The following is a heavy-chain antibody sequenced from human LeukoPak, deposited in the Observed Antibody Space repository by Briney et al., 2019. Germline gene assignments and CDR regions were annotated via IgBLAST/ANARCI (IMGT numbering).Heavy chain of an antibody. J-gene: IGHJ3*02. D-gene: IGHD6-19*01. V-gene: IGHV3-30*18. CDR3: AKEGVGSGWSLGAFDI. Sequence: GGSLRLSCAASGFTFSSYSMNWVRQAPGKGLEWVAVISYDGSNKYYADSVKGRFTISRDNSKNTLYLQMNSLRAEDTAVYYCAKEGVGSGWSLGAFDIWGQGTMVTVSS. CDR2: ISYDGSNK. CDR1: GFTFSSYS.